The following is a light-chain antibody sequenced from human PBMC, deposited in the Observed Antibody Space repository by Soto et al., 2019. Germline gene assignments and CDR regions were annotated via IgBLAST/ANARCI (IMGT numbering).Light chain of an antibody. J-gene: IGKJ1*01. Sequence: DIVLTQSPATLSLSPGERAALSGLASQSVSSGHLAWYQQKPGQAPRLLISGASSRETGIPDRFTGSGSGTDFTLTISRLEPEDFAVYYCQQYGSSPRTFGQGTKVDIK. CDR2: GAS. CDR3: QQYGSSPRT. V-gene: IGKV3-20*01. CDR1: QSVSSGH.